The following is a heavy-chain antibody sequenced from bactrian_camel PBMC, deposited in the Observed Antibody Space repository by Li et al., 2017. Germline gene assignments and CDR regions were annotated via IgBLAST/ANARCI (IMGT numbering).Heavy chain of an antibody. CDR1: GSIQRTNC. CDR2: TYTGGGST. Sequence: HVQLVESGGGSVQAGGSLRLSCAASGSIQRTNCMGWFRRAPENEREVVANTYTGGGSTYLADNVKGRFTISHAGRTLYLQMNSLKSEDTAMYFCAADTACRVGCIANTSAARYNIWGQGTQVTVS. CDR3: AADTACRVGCIANTSAARYNI. V-gene: IGHV3S54*01. D-gene: IGHD4*01. J-gene: IGHJ4*01.